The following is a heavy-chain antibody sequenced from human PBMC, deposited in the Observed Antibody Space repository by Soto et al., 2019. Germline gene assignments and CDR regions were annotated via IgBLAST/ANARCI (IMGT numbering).Heavy chain of an antibody. V-gene: IGHV1-18*01. J-gene: IGHJ6*03. D-gene: IGHD1-26*01. CDR3: ARRAEDLYYCCMDV. CDR2: IRPYNGDT. Sequence: QVQLVQSGAEVKKPGSSVKVSCKASGGTFSSYGIIWVRQAPGQGLEWMGWIRPYNGDTNSAQKLQGRVTMTTDTSTRTAYMELRSLRSDDTAVYYCARRAEDLYYCCMDVWGKGTTVTVSS. CDR1: GGTFSSYG.